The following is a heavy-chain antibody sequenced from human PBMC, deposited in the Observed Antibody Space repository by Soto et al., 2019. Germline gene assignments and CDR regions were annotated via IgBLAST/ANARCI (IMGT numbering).Heavy chain of an antibody. Sequence: GGCLRICCAAAVLSLCCYYMCWIRQAPGKGLEWVSYISSSSSYTNYADSVKGRFTISRDNAKNSLYLQMNSLRAEDTAVYYCARAPMVAPPVYWFDPRGQRTLLTVSS. D-gene: IGHD2-15*01. CDR2: ISSSSSYT. CDR1: VLSLCCYY. J-gene: IGHJ5*02. V-gene: IGHV3-11*06. CDR3: ARAPMVAPPVYWFDP.